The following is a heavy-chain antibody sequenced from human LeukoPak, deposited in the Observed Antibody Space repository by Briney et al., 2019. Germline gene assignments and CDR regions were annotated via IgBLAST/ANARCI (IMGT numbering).Heavy chain of an antibody. CDR1: GFTFSSCS. J-gene: IGHJ5*02. D-gene: IGHD4-17*01. V-gene: IGHV3-21*01. Sequence: GGSLRLSCAASGFTFSSCSMNWVRQAPGKGLEWVSSISSSSSYIYYADSVKGRFTISRDNAKNSLYLQMNNLRAEDTAVYYCARDQSDDYGDYGWFDPWGQGTLVTVSS. CDR2: ISSSSSYI. CDR3: ARDQSDDYGDYGWFDP.